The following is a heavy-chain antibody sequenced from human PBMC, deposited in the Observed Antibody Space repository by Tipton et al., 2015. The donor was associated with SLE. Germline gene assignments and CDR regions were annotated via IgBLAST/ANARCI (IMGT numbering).Heavy chain of an antibody. CDR1: GFTFSTYA. CDR2: ISGSGDTV. D-gene: IGHD4-23*01. Sequence: GSLRLSCTASGFTFSTYAMNWVRQPPGKGLEWVSVISGSGDTVNYADAVKGRFIVSRDNAKKSLYLQLDSLRAEDTAVYYCARDRRWEYYYGIDVWGQGTTVTVTS. V-gene: IGHV3-48*03. CDR3: ARDRRWEYYYGIDV. J-gene: IGHJ6*02.